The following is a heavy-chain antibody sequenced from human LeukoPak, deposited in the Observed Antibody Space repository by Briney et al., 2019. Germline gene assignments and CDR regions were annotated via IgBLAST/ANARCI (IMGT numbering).Heavy chain of an antibody. V-gene: IGHV3-11*01. Sequence: GGSLRLSCAASGFTFSDHYMSWIRQAPGKGLEWVSYISTSGSTIYYGDSVKGRFTISRDNAKNSLYLQMNSLRAEDTAVYYCARGYCGGGSRYRSAFDIWGQGTMVTVSS. CDR2: ISTSGSTI. J-gene: IGHJ3*02. D-gene: IGHD2-15*01. CDR3: ARGYCGGGSRYRSAFDI. CDR1: GFTFSDHY.